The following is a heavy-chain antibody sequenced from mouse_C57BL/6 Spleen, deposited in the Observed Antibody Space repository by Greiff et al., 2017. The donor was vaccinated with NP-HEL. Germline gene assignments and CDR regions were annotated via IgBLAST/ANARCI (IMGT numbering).Heavy chain of an antibody. CDR1: GFTFSDYG. CDR3: AIYYYAPYAMDY. CDR2: ISSGSSTI. V-gene: IGHV5-17*01. J-gene: IGHJ4*01. Sequence: EVKLVESGGGLVKPGGSLKLSCAASGFTFSDYGMHWVRQAPEKGLEWVAYISSGSSTIYYADTVKGRFTISRDNAKNTLFLQMTSLRSEDTAMYYCAIYYYAPYAMDYWGQGTSVTVSS. D-gene: IGHD1-1*01.